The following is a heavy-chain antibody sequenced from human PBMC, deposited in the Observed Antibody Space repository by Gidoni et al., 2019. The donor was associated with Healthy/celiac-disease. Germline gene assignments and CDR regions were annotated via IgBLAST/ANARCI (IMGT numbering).Heavy chain of an antibody. CDR2: IYHSGST. V-gene: IGHV4-4*02. Sequence: QVQLQESGPGLVTPSGTLSLTCAVSGGSISSSNWWSWVRQPPGKGLEWVGEIYHSGSTNYNPSLKSRFTISVDKSKNQFSLKLSSVTAADTAVYYCARVLGPLVDYFDYWGQGTLVTVSS. J-gene: IGHJ4*02. CDR1: GGSISSSNW. CDR3: ARVLGPLVDYFDY. D-gene: IGHD2-15*01.